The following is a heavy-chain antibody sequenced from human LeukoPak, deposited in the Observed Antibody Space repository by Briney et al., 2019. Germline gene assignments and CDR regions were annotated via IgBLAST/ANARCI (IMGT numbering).Heavy chain of an antibody. J-gene: IGHJ4*02. V-gene: IGHV3-48*03. CDR3: ARAVGSGPGGHFDY. D-gene: IGHD6-19*01. CDR1: GFTFSSYE. CDR2: ISSSGSTI. Sequence: GGSLRLSCAASGFTFSSYEMNWVRQAPGKGLEWVSYISSSGSTIYYADSAKGRFTISRDDAKNSLYLQMNSLRAEDTAVYFCARAVGSGPGGHFDYWGQGALVTVSS.